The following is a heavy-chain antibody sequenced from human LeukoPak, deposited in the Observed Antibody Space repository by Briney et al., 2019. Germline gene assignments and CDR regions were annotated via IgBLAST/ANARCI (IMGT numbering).Heavy chain of an antibody. CDR2: INDSGST. V-gene: IGHV4-34*01. J-gene: IGHJ5*02. CDR3: ARARLGYYDGSGKYDWFDP. CDR1: GGSFSGYY. D-gene: IGHD3-22*01. Sequence: SETLSLTCAVYGGSFSGYYWSWIRQPPGKGLEWIGEINDSGSTNYNPSLKSRVTISVDTSKNQFSLKLSSVTAADTAVYYCARARLGYYDGSGKYDWFDPWGQGTLVTVSS.